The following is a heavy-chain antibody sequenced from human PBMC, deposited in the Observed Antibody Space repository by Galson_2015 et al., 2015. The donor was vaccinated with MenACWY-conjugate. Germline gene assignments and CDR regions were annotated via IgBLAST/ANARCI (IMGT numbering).Heavy chain of an antibody. J-gene: IGHJ4*02. CDR2: IKYDGSEQ. CDR1: GFAFSTYW. CDR3: VRPIMTFAAVRSLDY. V-gene: IGHV3-7*01. Sequence: SLRLSCAASGFAFSTYWMTWVRQAPGKGLEWVANIKYDGSEQYYGDSVRGRFTISRDNAKNSLYLQMNSLRPEDTAVYYCVRPIMTFAAVRSLDYWGQGTVVTVSS. D-gene: IGHD3-10*01.